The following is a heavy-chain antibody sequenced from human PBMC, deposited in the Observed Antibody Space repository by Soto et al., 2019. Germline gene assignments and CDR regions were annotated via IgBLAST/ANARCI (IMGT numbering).Heavy chain of an antibody. D-gene: IGHD3-10*01. CDR2: ISSSSSTI. Sequence: EVQLVESGGGLVQPGGSLRLSCAASGFTFSSYSMNWVRQAPGKGLEWVSYISSSSSTIYYADSVKGRFTISRDNAKKSLYLKMNSLRDEDTAVYYCAREIPSRGAGWFDPWGQGTLVTVSS. V-gene: IGHV3-48*02. J-gene: IGHJ5*02. CDR1: GFTFSSYS. CDR3: AREIPSRGAGWFDP.